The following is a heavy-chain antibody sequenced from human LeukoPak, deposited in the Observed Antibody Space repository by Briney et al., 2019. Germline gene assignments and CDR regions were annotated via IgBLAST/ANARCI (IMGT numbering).Heavy chain of an antibody. CDR3: AQSSGYYSVDY. Sequence: PGGSLRLSCAASRFTFSDYYMSWLRQAPGKGLEWVSYISSSSSYTDYADSVKGRFTISRGNAKNSLYLQMNSLRAEDTAVYYCAQSSGYYSVDYWGQGTLLTVSS. CDR1: RFTFSDYY. V-gene: IGHV3-11*03. J-gene: IGHJ4*02. D-gene: IGHD3-22*01. CDR2: ISSSSSYT.